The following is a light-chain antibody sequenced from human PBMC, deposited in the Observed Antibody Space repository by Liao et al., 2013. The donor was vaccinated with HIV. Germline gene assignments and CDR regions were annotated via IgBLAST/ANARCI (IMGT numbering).Light chain of an antibody. V-gene: IGLV3-21*04. CDR3: QVWDSTSDSRV. CDR2: YDS. J-gene: IGLJ3*02. CDR1: NIGSKT. Sequence: SYELTQPASVSVAPGKTARITCGGNNIGSKTVHWYQQKPGQAPVLVIYYDSDRPAGIPERFSGSNSGKMATLTISRVEAGDEADYYCQVWDSTSDSRVFGGGTKLTVL.